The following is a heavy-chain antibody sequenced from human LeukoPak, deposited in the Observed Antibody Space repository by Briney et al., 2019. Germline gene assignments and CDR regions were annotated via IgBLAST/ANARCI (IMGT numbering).Heavy chain of an antibody. CDR1: GGTSSSYA. Sequence: SSVKVSCKASGGTSSSYAISWVRQAPGQGLEWMGRIIPILGIANYAQKFQGRVTITADKSTGTAYMALSSLRSEDTAVYYCARAPTKYSSSWYSSDYWGQGTLVTVSS. D-gene: IGHD6-13*01. CDR3: ARAPTKYSSSWYSSDY. J-gene: IGHJ4*02. CDR2: IIPILGIA. V-gene: IGHV1-69*04.